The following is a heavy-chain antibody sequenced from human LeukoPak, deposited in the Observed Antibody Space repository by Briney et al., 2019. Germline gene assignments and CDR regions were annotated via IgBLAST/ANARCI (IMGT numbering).Heavy chain of an antibody. CDR3: AREGVIRGIPFDY. CDR2: ISSSGSTI. CDR1: GFTFSSYE. Sequence: GGSLRLSCAASGFTFSSYEMNWVRQAPGKGLEWVSYISSSGSTIYYADSVKGRFTISRDNAKNSLYLQMNSLGAEDTAVYYCAREGVIRGIPFDYWGQGALVTVSS. D-gene: IGHD3-10*01. J-gene: IGHJ4*02. V-gene: IGHV3-48*03.